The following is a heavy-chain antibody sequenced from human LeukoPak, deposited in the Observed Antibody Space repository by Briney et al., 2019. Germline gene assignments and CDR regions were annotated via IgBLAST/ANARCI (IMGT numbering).Heavy chain of an antibody. J-gene: IGHJ5*02. CDR2: TNPNSGGT. V-gene: IGHV1-2*04. D-gene: IGHD6-13*01. CDR3: ARALTGYSSSWRGNWFDP. CDR1: GYTFTGYY. Sequence: ASVKVSCKASGYTFTGYYMHWVRQAPGQGLEWMGWTNPNSGGTNYAQKFQGWVTMTRDTSISTAYMELSRLRSDDTAVYYCARALTGYSSSWRGNWFDPWGQGTLVTVSS.